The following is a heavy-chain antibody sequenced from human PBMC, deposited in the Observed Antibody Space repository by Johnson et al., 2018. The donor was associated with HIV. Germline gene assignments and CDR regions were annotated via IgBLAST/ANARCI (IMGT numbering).Heavy chain of an antibody. CDR1: GFTFSSYD. CDR3: ARGAALPAAFDI. D-gene: IGHD2-15*01. J-gene: IGHJ3*02. Sequence: VQLVESGGGLVQPGGSLRLSCAASGFTFSSYDMHWVRQATGKGLEWVSAIGTAGDTYYPGSVKGRFTISRENAKNTLYLQMNSLRAEDTAVYYCARGAALPAAFDIWGQGTMVTVSS. CDR2: IGTAGDT. V-gene: IGHV3-13*01.